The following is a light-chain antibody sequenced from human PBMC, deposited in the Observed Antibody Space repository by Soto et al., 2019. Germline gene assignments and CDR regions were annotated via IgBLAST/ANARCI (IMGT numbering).Light chain of an antibody. V-gene: IGLV2-14*01. J-gene: IGLJ1*01. CDR2: DVT. CDR1: SSDVGGYNY. Sequence: QSVLTQPASVSGSPGQSITISCTGTSSDVGGYNYVSWYQQHPVKAPKLMIYDVTNRPSGVSDRFSGSKSGNTASLTISGLQAEDEADYSSSSETSSSTPYVFRPVTKVT. CDR3: SSETSSSTPYV.